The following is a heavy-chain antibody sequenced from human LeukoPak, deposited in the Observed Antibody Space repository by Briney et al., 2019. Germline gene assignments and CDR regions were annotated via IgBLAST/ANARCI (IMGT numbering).Heavy chain of an antibody. V-gene: IGHV1-2*02. Sequence: ASVTVSCKASGYTFTGYYMHWVRQAPGQGLEWMGWINPNSGGTNYAQKFQGRVTMPRDTSISTAYMELSRLRSDDTAAYYCAREIVAGTSGYYYYYMDVWGKGTTVTVSS. J-gene: IGHJ6*03. CDR2: INPNSGGT. CDR3: AREIVAGTSGYYYYYMDV. D-gene: IGHD6-19*01. CDR1: GYTFTGYY.